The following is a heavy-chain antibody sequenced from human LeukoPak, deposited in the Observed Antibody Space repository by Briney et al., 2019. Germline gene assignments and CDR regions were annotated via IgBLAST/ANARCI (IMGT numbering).Heavy chain of an antibody. J-gene: IGHJ4*02. D-gene: IGHD3-22*01. CDR2: IYKSGST. CDR1: GGSIGWDY. Sequence: PSETLSLTCTVAGGSIGWDYWSWIRQSAGKGPEWIGRIYKSGSTNYNPSFRSRVTMSVDTSKNQFSLSVTSVTAADTAVYYCAREEYFQDSNGYSYYFHSWGQGSLVTVSS. CDR3: AREEYFQDSNGYSYYFHS. V-gene: IGHV4-4*07.